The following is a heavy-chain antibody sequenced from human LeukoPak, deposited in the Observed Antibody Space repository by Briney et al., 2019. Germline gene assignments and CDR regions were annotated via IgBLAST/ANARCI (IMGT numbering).Heavy chain of an antibody. V-gene: IGHV1-69*13. Sequence: ASVKVSFKASGGTFSSYAISWVRQAPGQGLEWMGGIIPIFGTANYAQKFQGRVTITADESTSTAYMELSSLRSEDTAVYYCARDLGYCSGGSCYDYWGQGTLVTVSS. J-gene: IGHJ4*02. CDR3: ARDLGYCSGGSCYDY. CDR1: GGTFSSYA. CDR2: IIPIFGTA. D-gene: IGHD2-15*01.